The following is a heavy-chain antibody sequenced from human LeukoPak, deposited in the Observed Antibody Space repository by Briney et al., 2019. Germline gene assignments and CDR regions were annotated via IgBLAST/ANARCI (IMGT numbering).Heavy chain of an antibody. CDR1: GGSISSGSYY. D-gene: IGHD2-2*01. Sequence: PSETLSLTCTVSGGSISSGSYYWSWIRQPAGKGLEWIGRIYTSGSTNYNPSLKSQVTISVDMSKNQFSLKLSSVNAADTAVYYCARGHSHCSSTSCYVYYYYYYYMDVWGKGTTVTVSS. CDR3: ARGHSHCSSTSCYVYYYYYYYMDV. V-gene: IGHV4-61*02. CDR2: IYTSGST. J-gene: IGHJ6*03.